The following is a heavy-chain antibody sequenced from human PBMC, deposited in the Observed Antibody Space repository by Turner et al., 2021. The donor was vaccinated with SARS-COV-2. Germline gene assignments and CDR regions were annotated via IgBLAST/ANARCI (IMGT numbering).Heavy chain of an antibody. CDR1: GGSSSDDS. CDR3: ARRGPHTGWSFDY. J-gene: IGHJ4*02. CDR2: IGPSGST. D-gene: IGHD6-19*01. V-gene: IGHV4-34*01. Sequence: QVQLQQWGAGLFQPSETLSLTCAVYGGSSSDDSLTWVRQPPGKGLEWIGEIGPSGSTNYSPSLKSRLTISVDRSNNQLFLQLSSLTAADTAVYYCARRGPHTGWSFDYWGQGTLVTVSS.